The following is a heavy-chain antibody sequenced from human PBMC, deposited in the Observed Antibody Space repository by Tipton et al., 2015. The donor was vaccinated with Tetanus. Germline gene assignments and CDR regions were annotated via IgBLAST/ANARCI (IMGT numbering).Heavy chain of an antibody. CDR2: ISWNSGSI. CDR3: AKGPPRDRYFDL. CDR1: GFTFDDYA. Sequence: SGFTFDDYAMHWVRQAPGKGLEWVSGISWNSGSIGYADSVKGRFTISRDNAKNSLYLQMNSLRAEDTALYYCAKGPPRDRYFDLWGRGTLVTVSS. J-gene: IGHJ2*01. V-gene: IGHV3-9*01.